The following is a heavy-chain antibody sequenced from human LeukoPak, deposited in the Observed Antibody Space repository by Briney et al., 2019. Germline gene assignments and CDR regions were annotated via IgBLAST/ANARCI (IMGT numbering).Heavy chain of an antibody. CDR1: GFTFSSYA. CDR2: ISGSGGST. D-gene: IGHD1-26*01. CDR3: ARPHWEGGRGPLTAIFDY. J-gene: IGHJ4*02. V-gene: IGHV3-23*01. Sequence: PGGSLRLSCAASGFTFSSYAMSWVRQAPGKGLEWVSAISGSGGSTYYADSVKGRFTISRDNSKNTLYLQMNSLRAEDTAVYYCARPHWEGGRGPLTAIFDYWGQGTLVTVSS.